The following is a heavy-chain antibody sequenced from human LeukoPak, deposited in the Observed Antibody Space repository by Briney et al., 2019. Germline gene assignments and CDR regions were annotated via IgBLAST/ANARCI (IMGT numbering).Heavy chain of an antibody. CDR3: ARVEGTMIGNY. J-gene: IGHJ4*02. D-gene: IGHD3-22*01. CDR2: ISAYNVNT. Sequence: AAVRVSSEASVYTFTIYGISWVPQAPGQGREWRGWISAYNVNTNYAQKLQGRVTMTTDTSTSTANMELRSLRSDDPAVYYSARVEGTMIGNYWGQGTLVTVSS. V-gene: IGHV1-18*01. CDR1: VYTFTIYG.